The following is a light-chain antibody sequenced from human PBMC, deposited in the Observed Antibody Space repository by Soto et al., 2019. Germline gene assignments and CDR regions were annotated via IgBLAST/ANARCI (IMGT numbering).Light chain of an antibody. V-gene: IGLV2-14*01. Sequence: QSALTQPASVSGSPGQSITISCTGTSSDVGGYNSVSWYQQYPGKAPKLMIYEVSNRPSGVSNRFSASKSGNTASLTISGLQADDEADYFCCSYSSSSSTPFVFGTGTKVTVL. CDR2: EVS. CDR3: CSYSSSSSTPFV. CDR1: SSDVGGYNS. J-gene: IGLJ1*01.